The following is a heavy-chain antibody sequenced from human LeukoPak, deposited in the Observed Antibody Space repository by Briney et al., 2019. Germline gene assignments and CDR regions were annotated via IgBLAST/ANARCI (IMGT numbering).Heavy chain of an antibody. CDR2: INSDGSST. V-gene: IGHV3-74*01. CDR1: GFTFSVYS. Sequence: PGGSLRLSCAASGFTFSVYSMNWVRQAPGKGLVWVSLINSDGSSTSHADSVKGRFTISRDNAKNTLYLQMNSLRAEDTAVYYCARTTYYWGQGTLVTVSS. CDR3: ARTTYY. D-gene: IGHD4-17*01. J-gene: IGHJ4*02.